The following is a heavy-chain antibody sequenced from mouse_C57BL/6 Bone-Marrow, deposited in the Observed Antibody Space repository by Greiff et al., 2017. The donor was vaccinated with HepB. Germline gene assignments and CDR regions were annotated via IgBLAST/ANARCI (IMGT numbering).Heavy chain of an antibody. CDR1: GFTFSSYA. Sequence: EVKLVESGEGLVKPGGSLKLSCAASGFTFSSYAMSWVRQTPEKRLEWVAYISSGGDYIYYADTVKGRFTISRDYARNTLYLQMSSLKSEDTAMYYCTRGQLRPSWFAYWGQGTLVTVSA. V-gene: IGHV5-9-1*02. CDR3: TRGQLRPSWFAY. J-gene: IGHJ3*01. D-gene: IGHD3-2*02. CDR2: ISSGGDYI.